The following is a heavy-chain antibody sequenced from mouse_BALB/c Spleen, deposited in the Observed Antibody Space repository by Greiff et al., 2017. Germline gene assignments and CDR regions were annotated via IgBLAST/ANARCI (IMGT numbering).Heavy chain of an antibody. V-gene: IGHV1S56*01. Sequence: VQLQQSGAELVKPGASVKLSCKASGYTFTSYDIHWVRQRPEQGLEWIGWIFPGDGSTKYNEKFKGKATLTTDKSSSTAYMQLSRLTSEDSAVYCCAGGSYDGGLDYWGQGTTVTVSS. CDR1: GYTFTSYD. J-gene: IGHJ2*01. CDR2: IFPGDGST. CDR3: AGGSYDGGLDY. D-gene: IGHD1-1*02.